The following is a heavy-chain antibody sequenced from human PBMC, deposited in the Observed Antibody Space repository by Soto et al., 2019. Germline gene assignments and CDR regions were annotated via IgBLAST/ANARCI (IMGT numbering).Heavy chain of an antibody. CDR2: IKHSGRT. D-gene: IGHD6-13*01. CDR3: ARVGLTRIAAADKGWFDP. CDR1: GGSFSGYY. V-gene: IGHV4-34*01. J-gene: IGHJ5*02. Sequence: QVQLQQWGAGLLKPSETLSLTCAVYGGSFSGYYWSWIRQPPGKGLEWIGEIKHSGRTNYNPSLNSRVTISVDTSNTHFSLKLSSVTDADTAVYYCARVGLTRIAAADKGWFDPWGQGTLVTVSS.